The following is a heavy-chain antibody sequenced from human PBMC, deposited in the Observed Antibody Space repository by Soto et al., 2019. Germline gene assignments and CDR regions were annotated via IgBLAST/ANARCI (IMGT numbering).Heavy chain of an antibody. CDR1: GFTFSSYS. J-gene: IGHJ4*02. Sequence: GGSLRLSCAASGFTFSSYSMNWVRQAPGKGLEWVSYISSSSSTIYYADSVKGRFTISRDNAKNPLYLQMNSLRAEDTAVYYCAREKRSRVATIKGNFDYWGQGTLVTVSS. CDR3: AREKRSRVATIKGNFDY. V-gene: IGHV3-48*01. CDR2: ISSSSSTI. D-gene: IGHD5-12*01.